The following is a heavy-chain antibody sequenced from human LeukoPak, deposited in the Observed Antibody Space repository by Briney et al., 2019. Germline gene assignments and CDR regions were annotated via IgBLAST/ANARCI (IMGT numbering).Heavy chain of an antibody. Sequence: GGSLRLSCAASGFTFSSYGMHWVRQAPGKGLEWVAVIWYDGSNKYYADSVKGRFTISRDNSKNTLYLQMNSLRAEDTAVYYCAKISDYSNFLDYWGQGTLVTVS. CDR2: IWYDGSNK. D-gene: IGHD4-11*01. J-gene: IGHJ4*02. CDR3: AKISDYSNFLDY. V-gene: IGHV3-33*06. CDR1: GFTFSSYG.